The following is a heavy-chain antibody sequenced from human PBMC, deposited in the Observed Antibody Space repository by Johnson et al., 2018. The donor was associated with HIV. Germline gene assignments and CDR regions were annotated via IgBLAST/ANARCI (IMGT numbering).Heavy chain of an antibody. D-gene: IGHD7-27*01. CDR3: AKGLGNVDAFDI. CDR2: ISWDGGST. V-gene: IGHV3-43*01. J-gene: IGHJ3*02. CDR1: GFTFDDYT. Sequence: EVQVLESGGGVVRPGGSLRVSCAASGFTFDDYTMHWVRQAPGKGLEWVSLISWDGGSTYYADSVKGRFTISRDNSKNSLYLQMTSLRTEDTALYYCAKGLGNVDAFDIWGQGTMVTVSS.